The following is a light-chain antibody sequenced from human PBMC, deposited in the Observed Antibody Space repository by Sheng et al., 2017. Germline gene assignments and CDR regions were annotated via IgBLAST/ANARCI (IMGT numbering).Light chain of an antibody. CDR3: NSRDTGGPHRSV. Sequence: SSELTQDPAVSVALGQTVRITCQGDTLRSFYANWYQQRPGQAPLLFIYATTERPPGIPDRFSGSRSGNTASLTITGAQAEDEADYYCNSRDTGGPHRSVFGTGTKVTVL. V-gene: IGLV3-19*01. J-gene: IGLJ1*01. CDR2: ATT. CDR1: TLRSFY.